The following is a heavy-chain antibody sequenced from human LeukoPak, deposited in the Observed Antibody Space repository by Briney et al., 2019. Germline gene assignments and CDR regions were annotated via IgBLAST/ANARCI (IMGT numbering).Heavy chain of an antibody. CDR2: ISAYNGNT. Sequence: ASVKVSCKASGYTFTSYGISWVRQAPGQGLEWIGGISAYNGNTNYAQKLQGRVTMTTDTSTSTAYMELRRLRSDATAVYYCTGAYCSGGSCYDDYWGQGTLVTVSS. CDR1: GYTFTSYG. D-gene: IGHD2-15*01. CDR3: TGAYCSGGSCYDDY. V-gene: IGHV1-18*01. J-gene: IGHJ4*02.